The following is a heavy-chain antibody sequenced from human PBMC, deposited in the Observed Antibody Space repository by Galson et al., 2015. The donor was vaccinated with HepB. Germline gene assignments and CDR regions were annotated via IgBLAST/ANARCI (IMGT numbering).Heavy chain of an antibody. J-gene: IGHJ4*02. CDR3: AGGDSRDQYYHLWSGPPNPQFDY. CDR2: ISYDGSNK. Sequence: SLRLSCAASGFTFSNYAMHWVRQAPGNGLEWVAVISYDGSNKYYADSVKGRFTISRDNSKDTLFLQMNSLRAEDTAVYYCAGGDSRDQYYHLWSGPPNPQFDYWGQGALVTVSS. V-gene: IGHV3-30*04. CDR1: GFTFSNYA. D-gene: IGHD3-3*01.